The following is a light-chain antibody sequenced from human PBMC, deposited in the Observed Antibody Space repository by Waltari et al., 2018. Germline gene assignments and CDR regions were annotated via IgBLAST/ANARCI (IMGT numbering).Light chain of an antibody. V-gene: IGLV2-23*02. CDR1: SSDVGRYSF. Sequence: SALTQPASASGSPGQPITISCTGTSSDVGRYSFVSWYQQHPGKAPKLRIYEVSRRPSGVSNGFSGSRSGTTASLTISGLQAEEEADYYCCSYAGSGTWVFGGGTKLTVL. CDR3: CSYAGSGTWV. J-gene: IGLJ3*02. CDR2: EVS.